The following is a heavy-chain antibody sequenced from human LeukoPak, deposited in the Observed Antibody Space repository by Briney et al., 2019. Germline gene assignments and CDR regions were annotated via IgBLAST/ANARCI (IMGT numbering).Heavy chain of an antibody. D-gene: IGHD3-22*01. J-gene: IGHJ4*02. V-gene: IGHV3-23*01. Sequence: GGSLRLSCAASGFTFSSYGMSWVRQAPGKGLEWVSAISGSGGSTYYADSVKGRFTISRDNSKNTLYLQMNSLRAEDTAVYYCAKGHYYDSSGYYYEDLLGYWGQGTLVTVSS. CDR3: AKGHYYDSSGYYYEDLLGY. CDR1: GFTFSSYG. CDR2: ISGSGGST.